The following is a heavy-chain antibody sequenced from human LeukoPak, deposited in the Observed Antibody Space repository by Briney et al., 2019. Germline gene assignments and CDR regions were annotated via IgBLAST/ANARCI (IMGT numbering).Heavy chain of an antibody. D-gene: IGHD6-13*01. V-gene: IGHV1-69*05. J-gene: IGHJ4*02. CDR1: GGTFSSYA. CDR3: ARDDSSSWYSGH. Sequence: ASVKVSCKASGGTFSSYAISWVRQAPGQGLEWMGRIIPIFGTANYAQKFQGRVTITTDESTSTAYMELSSLRSEDTAVYYCARDDSSSWYSGHWGQGTLVTVSS. CDR2: IIPIFGTA.